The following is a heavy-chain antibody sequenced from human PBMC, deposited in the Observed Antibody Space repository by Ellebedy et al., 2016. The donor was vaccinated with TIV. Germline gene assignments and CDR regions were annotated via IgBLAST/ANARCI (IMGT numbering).Heavy chain of an antibody. CDR1: GGSFSGYY. Sequence: GSLRLXXAVYGGSFSGYYWSWIRQPPGKGLEWIGEINHSGSTNYNPSLKSRVTISVDTSKNQFSLRLTSVTAADTAVYYCARIAQEYCASAACRYSYYYYMDVWGRGTTVTVSS. J-gene: IGHJ6*03. CDR3: ARIAQEYCASAACRYSYYYYMDV. V-gene: IGHV4-34*01. D-gene: IGHD2/OR15-2a*01. CDR2: INHSGST.